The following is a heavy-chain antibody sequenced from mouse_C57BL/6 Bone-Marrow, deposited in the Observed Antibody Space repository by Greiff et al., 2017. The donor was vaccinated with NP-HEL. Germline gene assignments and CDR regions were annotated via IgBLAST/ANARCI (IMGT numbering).Heavy chain of an antibody. CDR1: GFTFSSYG. J-gene: IGHJ3*01. Sequence: EVLLVESGGDLVKPGGSLKLSCAASGFTFSSYGMSWVRQTPDKRLEWVATISSGGSYTYYPDSVKGRFTISRDNAKNTLYLQMSSLKSEDTAMYYCAGHDPPYYDGSRGFADWGKGTLVTVSA. D-gene: IGHD1-1*01. V-gene: IGHV5-6*01. CDR2: ISSGGSYT. CDR3: AGHDPPYYDGSRGFAD.